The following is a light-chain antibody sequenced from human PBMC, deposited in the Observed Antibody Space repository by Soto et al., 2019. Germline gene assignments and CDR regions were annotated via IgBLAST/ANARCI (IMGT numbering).Light chain of an antibody. J-gene: IGKJ4*02. CDR1: PSFRGN. V-gene: IGKV3-15*01. Sequence: EIVMTKSPATLSVSPGERATLSCMARPSFRGNLACYQQKPGQAPRLLIYGASTRATGIPARFSGSASGTAFTLTIVILQSEDCAVYYRQEYIKWPLTFGGGTKVAIK. CDR3: QEYIKWPLT. CDR2: GAS.